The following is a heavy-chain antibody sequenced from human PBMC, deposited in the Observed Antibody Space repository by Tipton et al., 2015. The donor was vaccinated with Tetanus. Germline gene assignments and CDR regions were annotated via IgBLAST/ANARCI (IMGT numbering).Heavy chain of an antibody. CDR3: ARVRRGATTDLDY. D-gene: IGHD5-12*01. J-gene: IGHJ4*02. V-gene: IGHV4-39*07. CDR2: IYTSGST. CDR1: GGSISSFNYY. Sequence: TLSLTCTVSGGSISSFNYYWGWIRQPPGKGLEWIGRIYTSGSTNYHPSLKSRVTMSLDTSKNQFSLKLSSVTAADTAVYYCARVRRGATTDLDYWGQGTLVTVSS.